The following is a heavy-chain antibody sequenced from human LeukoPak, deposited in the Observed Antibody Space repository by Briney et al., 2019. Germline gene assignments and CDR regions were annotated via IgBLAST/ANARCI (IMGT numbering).Heavy chain of an antibody. J-gene: IGHJ4*02. D-gene: IGHD1-1*01. CDR2: ISAYNGNT. CDR3: AREVETDFDY. Sequence: WASVRVSCTASGYTFTSYGISWVRQAPGQGLEWMGWISAYNGNTNYARKVKGRVIMTRDTSTSTAYMEMRSLRSDDTAVYYCAREVETDFDYWGQGTLVTVSS. V-gene: IGHV1-18*01. CDR1: GYTFTSYG.